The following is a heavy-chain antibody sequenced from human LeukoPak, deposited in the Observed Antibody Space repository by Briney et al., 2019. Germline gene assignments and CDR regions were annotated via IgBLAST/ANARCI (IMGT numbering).Heavy chain of an antibody. D-gene: IGHD5-12*01. Sequence: PGGSLRLSCAASGFTFSGYGMHWVRQAPGKGLEWVAVIWYDGSNKYYADSVKGRFTISRDNSKNTLYLQMNSLRAEDTAVYYCARDIVATIDYFDYWGQGTLVTVSS. J-gene: IGHJ4*02. V-gene: IGHV3-33*01. CDR3: ARDIVATIDYFDY. CDR1: GFTFSGYG. CDR2: IWYDGSNK.